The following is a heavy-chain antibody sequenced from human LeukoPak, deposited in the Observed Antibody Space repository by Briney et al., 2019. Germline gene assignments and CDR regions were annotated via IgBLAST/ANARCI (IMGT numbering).Heavy chain of an antibody. J-gene: IGHJ6*03. CDR3: ARGGYSGYDYYYYYMDV. CDR1: GDSVSSNSAA. V-gene: IGHV6-1*01. Sequence: SQTLSLTCAISGDSVSSNSAAWNWIRQSPSRGLEWLGRTYYRSKWYNDYAVSVKSRITINPDTSKNQFSLQLNSVTPEDTAVYYCARGGYSGYDYYYYYMDVWGKGTTVTVSS. CDR2: TYYRSKWYN. D-gene: IGHD5-12*01.